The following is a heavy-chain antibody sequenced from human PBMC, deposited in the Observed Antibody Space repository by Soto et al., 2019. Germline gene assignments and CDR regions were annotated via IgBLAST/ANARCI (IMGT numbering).Heavy chain of an antibody. D-gene: IGHD2-2*01. V-gene: IGHV1-2*04. J-gene: IGHJ5*02. CDR1: GYTFTGYY. Sequence: GASVKVSCKASGYTFTGYYMHWVRQAPGQGLVWIGWINPNSGGTNYSQKFQGWVTMTRDTSISTAYMELSRLRSDDTAVYYCARGIAVVVPAASNWFDPWGQGTLVTVSS. CDR3: ARGIAVVVPAASNWFDP. CDR2: INPNSGGT.